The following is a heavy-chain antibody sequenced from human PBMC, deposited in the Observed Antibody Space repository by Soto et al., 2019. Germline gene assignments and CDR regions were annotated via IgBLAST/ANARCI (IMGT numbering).Heavy chain of an antibody. CDR2: IYYSGGT. CDR1: GASIRSYY. D-gene: IGHD3-9*01. Sequence: SETLSLTCTVSGASIRSYYWSWIRQPPGKGLEWIGYIYYSGGTNYNPSLKSRVTISVDTSKNQFSLRLSSVSAADTAMYYCAREAGVRYPFDPWGQGTRVTVSS. CDR3: AREAGVRYPFDP. V-gene: IGHV4-59*01. J-gene: IGHJ5*02.